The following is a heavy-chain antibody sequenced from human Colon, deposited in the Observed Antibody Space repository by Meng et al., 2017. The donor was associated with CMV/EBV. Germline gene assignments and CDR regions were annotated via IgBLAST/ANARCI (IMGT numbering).Heavy chain of an antibody. V-gene: IGHV1-46*01. Sequence: ASVKVSCKASGYISTAYYIHWMRQAPGQGLEWMGFSSPSDYRTTYAQKFQGRVTMTTDTSTSTVYMELSSLRFEDTAVYFCARVGPVTYFDYWGQGSLVTVSS. CDR3: ARVGPVTYFDY. D-gene: IGHD4-17*01. CDR2: SSPSDYRT. J-gene: IGHJ4*02. CDR1: GYISTAYY.